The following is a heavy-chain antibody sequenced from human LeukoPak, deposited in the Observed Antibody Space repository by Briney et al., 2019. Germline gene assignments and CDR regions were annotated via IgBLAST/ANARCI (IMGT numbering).Heavy chain of an antibody. J-gene: IGHJ5*02. CDR2: INHSGST. D-gene: IGHD3-10*01. V-gene: IGHV4-34*01. CDR3: ARPIRSRDNNWFDP. Sequence: SETLSLTCAVYGGSFSGYYWSWIRQPPGKGLEWIGEINHSGSTNYNPSLKSRVTISVDTSKNQFSLKLNSVTAADTAVYYCARPIRSRDNNWFDPWGQGTLVIVS. CDR1: GGSFSGYY.